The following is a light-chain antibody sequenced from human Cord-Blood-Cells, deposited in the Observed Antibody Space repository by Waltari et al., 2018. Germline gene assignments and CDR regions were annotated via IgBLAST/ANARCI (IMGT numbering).Light chain of an antibody. CDR2: DVS. J-gene: IGLJ3*02. CDR3: SSYTSSSTWV. V-gene: IGLV2-14*03. Sequence: QSALTQPASVSGSPGQSITISSTGTSSDVGGYNYVSWYLQHPGKAPKLMIYDVSNRPSGVSNRFSGSKSGNTASLTISGLQAEDEADYYCSSYTSSSTWVFGGGTKLTVL. CDR1: SSDVGGYNY.